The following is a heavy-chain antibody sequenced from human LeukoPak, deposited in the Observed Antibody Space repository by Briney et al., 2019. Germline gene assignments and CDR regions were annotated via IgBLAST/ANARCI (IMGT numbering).Heavy chain of an antibody. V-gene: IGHV4-61*01. Sequence: SETLSLTCTVSGGSITSGKHYWNWIRQPPGKGLEWIGYIYYSGSTNYNPSLKSRVTISVDTSKNQFSLKLSSVTAADTAVYYCAARVSAGAFDYWGQGTLVTVSS. D-gene: IGHD3-10*01. CDR1: GGSITSGKHY. J-gene: IGHJ4*02. CDR3: AARVSAGAFDY. CDR2: IYYSGST.